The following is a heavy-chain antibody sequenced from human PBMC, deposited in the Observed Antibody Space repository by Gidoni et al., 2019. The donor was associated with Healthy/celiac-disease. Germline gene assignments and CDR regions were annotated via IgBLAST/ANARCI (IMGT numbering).Heavy chain of an antibody. CDR1: GFTVISYA. D-gene: IGHD5-18*01. J-gene: IGHJ4*02. Sequence: EVQLLESGGGLVQPGGSLRLSCAASGFTVISYAMSGLGQAPGKGGEWVSANSGRGGSLYYADSVKRRFTISRDNSKNTLYLQMNSLRAEDTAVYYCAKDPRIRGYSYGEGYWGQGTLVTVSS. CDR2: NSGRGGSL. CDR3: AKDPRIRGYSYGEGY. V-gene: IGHV3-23*01.